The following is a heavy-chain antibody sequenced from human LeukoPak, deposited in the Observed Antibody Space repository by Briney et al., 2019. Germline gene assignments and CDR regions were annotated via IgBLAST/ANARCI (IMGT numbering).Heavy chain of an antibody. CDR3: ARDRRTIVVVITPYFDY. D-gene: IGHD3-22*01. CDR1: GYTFTGYY. CDR2: INPNSGGT. Sequence: ASVKVSCKASGYTFTGYYMHWVRQAPGQGLEWMGWINPNSGGTNYAQKFQGRVTMTRDTSISTAYMELSRLRSDDTAVYYCARDRRTIVVVITPYFDYWGQGTLVTVSS. J-gene: IGHJ4*02. V-gene: IGHV1-2*02.